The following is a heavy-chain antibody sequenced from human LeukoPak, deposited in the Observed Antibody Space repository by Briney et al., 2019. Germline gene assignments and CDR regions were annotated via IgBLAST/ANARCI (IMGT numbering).Heavy chain of an antibody. V-gene: IGHV3-23*01. J-gene: IGHJ4*02. CDR1: GFTFSNYV. CDR3: VKDGRRSSPC. Sequence: GGSLRLSCSASGFTFSNYVMSWVRQAPGKGPEWFSGINSGGDTTFYAYSVKVRFTISRDNYKNTMYLQMNSMPADATAVYYCVKDGRRSSPCWGQGTLVTVSS. CDR2: INSGGDTT. D-gene: IGHD6-6*01.